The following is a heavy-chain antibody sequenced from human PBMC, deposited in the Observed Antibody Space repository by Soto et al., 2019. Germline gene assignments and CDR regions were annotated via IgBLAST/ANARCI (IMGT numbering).Heavy chain of an antibody. V-gene: IGHV1-18*04. Sequence: ASVKVSCKASGYNFSDFGITWVRQAPGQGLEWMGWISGKNGNTNYAQKVQGRVTLTADTSTRTAYMEMRALTSDDTGIYYCARGDYYEDTGTFENWGQGTPVTVS. CDR1: GYNFSDFG. D-gene: IGHD4-17*01. J-gene: IGHJ4*02. CDR3: ARGDYYEDTGTFEN. CDR2: ISGKNGNT.